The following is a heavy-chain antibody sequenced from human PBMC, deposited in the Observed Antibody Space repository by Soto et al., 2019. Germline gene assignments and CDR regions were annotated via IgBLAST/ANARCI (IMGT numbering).Heavy chain of an antibody. Sequence: GGSLRLSCAASGFTFSNAWMNWVRQAPGKGLEWVGRIKSKTDGGTTDYAAPVKGRFTISRDDSKNTLYLQMNSLKTEDTAVYYCTKNYYDSSGYSWYYFDYWGQGTLVTVSS. J-gene: IGHJ4*02. D-gene: IGHD3-22*01. CDR3: TKNYYDSSGYSWYYFDY. CDR1: GFTFSNAW. CDR2: IKSKTDGGTT. V-gene: IGHV3-15*07.